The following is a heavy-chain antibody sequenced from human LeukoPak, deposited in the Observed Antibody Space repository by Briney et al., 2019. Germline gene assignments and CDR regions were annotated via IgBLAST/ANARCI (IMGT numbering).Heavy chain of an antibody. V-gene: IGHV1-2*02. CDR3: ARVGYCSGDRCYLHFDY. CDR1: GYIFTDYY. CDR2: INPKNGDT. Sequence: ASVKVSCKASGYIFTDYYVHWMRQAPGQGLEWMGWINPKNGDTNYAQKFQGRVTMTRDTSISTVYMELNRLTSDDTALYYCARVGYCSGDRCYLHFDYWGQGTLVTVSS. J-gene: IGHJ4*02. D-gene: IGHD2-15*01.